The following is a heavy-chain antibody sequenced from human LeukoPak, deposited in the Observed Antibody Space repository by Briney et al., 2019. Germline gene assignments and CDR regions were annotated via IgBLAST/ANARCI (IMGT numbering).Heavy chain of an antibody. D-gene: IGHD3-10*01. J-gene: IGHJ4*02. CDR3: AKTLPVFYGSGSYYKNPIDY. CDR1: GFTVSSNS. CDR2: IYSDNT. V-gene: IGHV3-53*01. Sequence: GGSLRLSCTVSGFTVSSNSMSWVRQAPGKGLEWVSFIYSDNTHYSDSVKGRFTISRDNSKNTLYLQMNSLRAEDTAVYYCAKTLPVFYGSGSYYKNPIDYWGQGTLVTVSS.